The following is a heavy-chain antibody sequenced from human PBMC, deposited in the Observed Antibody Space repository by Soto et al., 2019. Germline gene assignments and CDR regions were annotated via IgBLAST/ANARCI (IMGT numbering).Heavy chain of an antibody. CDR2: IYYSGST. V-gene: IGHV4-39*01. D-gene: IGHD2-15*01. J-gene: IGHJ6*02. Sequence: QLQLQESGPGLVKPSETLYLTCTVSGGSISSSSYYWGWIRQPPGKGLEWIGSIYYSGSTYYNPSLKSRVTISVDTSKNQFSQKLRSVTAADTAVYDCARLLRGVKTVYYYGMDVWGQVTTVTVSS. CDR3: ARLLRGVKTVYYYGMDV. CDR1: GGSISSSSYY.